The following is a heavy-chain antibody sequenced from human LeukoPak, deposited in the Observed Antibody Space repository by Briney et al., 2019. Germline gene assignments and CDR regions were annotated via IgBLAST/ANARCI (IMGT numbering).Heavy chain of an antibody. CDR3: ATGANLFQF. J-gene: IGHJ4*02. D-gene: IGHD1-14*01. V-gene: IGHV3-7*01. CDR2: IRHDGSQT. Sequence: PGGSLRLSCAASGFTFTDSWMSWVRQAPGKGLEWVANIRHDGSQTYYLDSVKGRFTISRDNAKNEVYLEMNNLRGADTAVYYCATGANLFQFWGQGTLVTVSS. CDR1: GFTFTDSW.